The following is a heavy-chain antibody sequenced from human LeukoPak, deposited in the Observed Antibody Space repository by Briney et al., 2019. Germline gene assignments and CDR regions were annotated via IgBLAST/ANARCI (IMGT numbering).Heavy chain of an antibody. Sequence: GGSLRLSCAASGFPFSNHAMSWVRQPPGKGLEWVAAISNGNTYYADSVRGRFTISRDNSKNTLYLQMNSLRAEDTAVYYCAKDRRGSYYPFDYWGQGTLVTVSS. CDR3: AKDRRGSYYPFDY. V-gene: IGHV3-23*01. J-gene: IGHJ4*02. CDR2: ISNGNT. D-gene: IGHD1-26*01. CDR1: GFPFSNHA.